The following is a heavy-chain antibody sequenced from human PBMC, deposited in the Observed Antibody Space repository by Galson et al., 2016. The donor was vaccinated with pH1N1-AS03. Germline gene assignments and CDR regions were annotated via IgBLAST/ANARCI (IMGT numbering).Heavy chain of an antibody. V-gene: IGHV3-9*01. CDR1: GFTFHDYA. Sequence: SLRLSCAASGFTFHDYAMHWVRQAPGKGPEWVSGIAWNSGITGYGYSVKGRFTLSRDNAKNALYLQMNSLKPEDTALDYCARAFGSGYGAGLLYFWGQGTLVTVSS. CDR3: ARAFGSGYGAGLLYF. CDR2: IAWNSGIT. D-gene: IGHD5-12*01. J-gene: IGHJ1*01.